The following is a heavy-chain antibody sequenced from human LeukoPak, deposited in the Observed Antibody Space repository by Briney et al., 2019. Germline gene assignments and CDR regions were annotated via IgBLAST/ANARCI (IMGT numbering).Heavy chain of an antibody. V-gene: IGHV1-69*04. CDR3: ARDRAYCGGDCYSHNWFDP. CDR2: IIPILGTA. D-gene: IGHD2-21*02. Sequence: SVKVSCKASGGTFSSYAISWVRQAPGQGLEWMGRIIPILGTANYAQKFQGRVTITADKSTSTAYMELSSLRSEDTAVYYCARDRAYCGGDCYSHNWFDPWGQGTLVTVSS. CDR1: GGTFSSYA. J-gene: IGHJ5*02.